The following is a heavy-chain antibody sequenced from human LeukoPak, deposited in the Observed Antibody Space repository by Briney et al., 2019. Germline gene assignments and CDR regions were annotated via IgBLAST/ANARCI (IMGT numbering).Heavy chain of an antibody. CDR1: GYSISSGHF. CDR2: IFQSVTT. J-gene: IGHJ5*02. Sequence: PSETLSLTCAVSGYSISSGHFWGWIRQPPGKGLEWIGSIFQSVTTYYNPSLKSRVTISVDTSKNHFSLKLSSVTAADTAVYYCARHVSYNIIGSHWGGFDPWGQGTLVTVSS. V-gene: IGHV4-38-2*01. CDR3: ARHVSYNIIGSHWGGFDP. D-gene: IGHD3-22*01.